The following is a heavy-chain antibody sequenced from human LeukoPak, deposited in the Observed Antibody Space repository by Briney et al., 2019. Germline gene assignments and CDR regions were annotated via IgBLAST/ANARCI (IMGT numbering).Heavy chain of an antibody. J-gene: IGHJ4*02. Sequence: GASVKVSCKASGYTFTSYGISWVRQAPGQGLEWMGWISAYNGNTNYAQKLQGRVTMTTDTSTSTAYMELRSLRSDDTAVYYCARADFLYYYGSGSGDYWGQGTLVTVSS. D-gene: IGHD3-10*01. V-gene: IGHV1-18*01. CDR2: ISAYNGNT. CDR3: ARADFLYYYGSGSGDY. CDR1: GYTFTSYG.